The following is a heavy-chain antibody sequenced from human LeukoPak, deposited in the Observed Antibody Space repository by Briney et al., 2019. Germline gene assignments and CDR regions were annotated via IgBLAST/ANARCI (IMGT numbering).Heavy chain of an antibody. J-gene: IGHJ5*02. CDR1: GGSISSGSYY. D-gene: IGHD6-19*01. V-gene: IGHV4-61*02. Sequence: SETLSLTCTVSGGSISSGSYYWSWIRQPAGKGLEWIGRIYTSGSTNYNPSLKSRVTISVDTSKNQFSLKLSSVTAADTAVYYCAREIAVAGSNWFDPWGQGTLVTVSS. CDR2: IYTSGST. CDR3: AREIAVAGSNWFDP.